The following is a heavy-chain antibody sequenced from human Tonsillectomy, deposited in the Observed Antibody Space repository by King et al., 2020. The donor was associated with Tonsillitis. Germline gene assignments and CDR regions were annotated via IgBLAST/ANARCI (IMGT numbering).Heavy chain of an antibody. CDR3: ARGPTYYYDSSGKIGNDY. CDR2: INSDGSST. CDR1: GFTFSSYW. J-gene: IGHJ4*02. Sequence: VQLVESGGGLVQPGGSLRLSCAASGFTFSSYWMHWVRQAPGKGLVWVSRINSDGSSTSYADSVKGRFTISRDNAKNTLYLQMNSLRAEDTAVYYCARGPTYYYDSSGKIGNDYWGQGTLVTVSS. D-gene: IGHD3-22*01. V-gene: IGHV3-74*01.